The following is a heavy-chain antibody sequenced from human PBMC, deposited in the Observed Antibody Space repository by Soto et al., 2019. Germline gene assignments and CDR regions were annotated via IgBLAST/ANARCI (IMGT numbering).Heavy chain of an antibody. Sequence: EVQLLESGGGLVQPGGSLRLSCAASGFTFSSYAMSWVRQAPGKGLEWVSAISGSGGSTYYADSVTGRFTISRDNSKNTLYLQMNSLRAEDTAVYYCAKAMDIVVVVAANPFDYWGQGTLVTVSS. CDR1: GFTFSSYA. D-gene: IGHD2-15*01. J-gene: IGHJ4*02. V-gene: IGHV3-23*01. CDR2: ISGSGGST. CDR3: AKAMDIVVVVAANPFDY.